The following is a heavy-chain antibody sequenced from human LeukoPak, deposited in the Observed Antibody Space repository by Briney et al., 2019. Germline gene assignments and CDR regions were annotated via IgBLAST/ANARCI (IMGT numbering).Heavy chain of an antibody. J-gene: IGHJ4*02. Sequence: GGSLRLSCAASGFTFSDYYMSWIRQAPGKGLEWVSYISSSGSAIYYADSVKGRFTISRDNDKNSVYLQMNTLRDEDTAVYYCTRGRYQFLGPNDCWGQGSQVTVSS. V-gene: IGHV3-11*04. D-gene: IGHD2-2*01. CDR1: GFTFSDYY. CDR3: TRGRYQFLGPNDC. CDR2: ISSSGSAI.